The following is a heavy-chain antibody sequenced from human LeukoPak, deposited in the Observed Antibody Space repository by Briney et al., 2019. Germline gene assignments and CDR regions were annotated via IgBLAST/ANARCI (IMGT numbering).Heavy chain of an antibody. J-gene: IGHJ6*02. CDR1: GGSFSGYY. V-gene: IGHV4-34*01. D-gene: IGHD2-2*01. CDR2: INHSGST. Sequence: PSETLSLTCAVYGGSFSGYYWSWIRQPPGTGREWIGEINHSGSTNYNPSLKSRVTISVDTFKTQFSLKLSSVTAADTAVYYCARHFSNADHYYYGMDVWGQGTTVTASS. CDR3: ARHFSNADHYYYGMDV.